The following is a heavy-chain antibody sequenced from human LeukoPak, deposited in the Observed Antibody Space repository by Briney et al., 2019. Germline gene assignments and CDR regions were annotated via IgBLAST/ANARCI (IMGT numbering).Heavy chain of an antibody. Sequence: ASVKVSCKASSYTFTRYGISWVRQAPGQGLEWMGWISGSNGNTNYAQKFQGRVSMTADTSTSTAYMELRSLRSDDTAVYYCARASRISGISMVRGVNARSSNWFDPWGQGTLVTVSS. D-gene: IGHD3-10*01. CDR2: ISGSNGNT. CDR1: SYTFTRYG. V-gene: IGHV1-18*01. CDR3: ARASRISGISMVRGVNARSSNWFDP. J-gene: IGHJ5*02.